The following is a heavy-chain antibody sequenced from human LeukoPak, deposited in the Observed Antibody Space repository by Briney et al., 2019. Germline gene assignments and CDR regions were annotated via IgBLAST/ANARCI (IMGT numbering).Heavy chain of an antibody. CDR3: ATVYGSGSYYRGYFDY. CDR2: MNPNSGNT. V-gene: IGHV1-8*01. CDR1: GYTFTSYD. Sequence: ASVKVSCKASGYTFTSYDINWVRQTTGQGLEWMGWMNPNSGNTGYAQKFQGRVTMTEDTSTDTAYMELSSLRSEDTAVYYCATVYGSGSYYRGYFDYWGQGTLVTVSS. J-gene: IGHJ4*02. D-gene: IGHD3-10*01.